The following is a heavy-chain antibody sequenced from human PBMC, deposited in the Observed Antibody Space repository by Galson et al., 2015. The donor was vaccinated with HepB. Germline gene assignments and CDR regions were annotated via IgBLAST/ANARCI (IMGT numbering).Heavy chain of an antibody. CDR1: GFTFSSYA. J-gene: IGHJ6*02. Sequence: SLRLSCAASGFTFSSYAMSWVRQAPGKGLEWVSAISGSGGSTYYADSVKGRFTISRDNSKNTLYLQMNSLRAEDTAVYYCARDSVTSSLPYGMDVWGQGTTVTVSS. D-gene: IGHD3-3*01. CDR3: ARDSVTSSLPYGMDV. CDR2: ISGSGGST. V-gene: IGHV3-23*01.